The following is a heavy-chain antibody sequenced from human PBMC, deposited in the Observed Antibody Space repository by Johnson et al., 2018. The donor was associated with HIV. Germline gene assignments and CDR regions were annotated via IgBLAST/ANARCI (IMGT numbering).Heavy chain of an antibody. CDR3: ASPYEWGTGAFDI. CDR2: ISYDGSNK. J-gene: IGHJ3*02. CDR1: GFTFSSYA. V-gene: IGHV3-30*04. Sequence: QEQLVESGGGVVQPGRSLRLSCAASGFTFSSYAMHWVRQAPGKGLEWVAVISYDGSNKYYADSVKGRFTISRDNSKNTLYLQMNSLRAEDTAVYYYASPYEWGTGAFDIWGQGTMVTVSS. D-gene: IGHD7-27*01.